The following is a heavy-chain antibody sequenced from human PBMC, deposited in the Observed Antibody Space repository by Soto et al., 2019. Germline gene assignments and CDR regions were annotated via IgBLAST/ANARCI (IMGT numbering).Heavy chain of an antibody. Sequence: GSLRLSCAASGFTFSSYGMHWVRQAPGKGLEWVAVISYDGSNKYYADSVKGRFTISRDNSKNTLYLQMNSLRAEDTAVYYCAKAGVVAAINIWGQGTMVTVSS. CDR1: GFTFSSYG. CDR3: AKAGVVAAINI. CDR2: ISYDGSNK. V-gene: IGHV3-30*18. J-gene: IGHJ3*02. D-gene: IGHD2-15*01.